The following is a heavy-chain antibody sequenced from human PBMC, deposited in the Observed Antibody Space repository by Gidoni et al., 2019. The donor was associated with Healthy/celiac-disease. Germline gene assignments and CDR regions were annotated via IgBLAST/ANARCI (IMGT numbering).Heavy chain of an antibody. Sequence: PGLVKPSETLSLTCTVSGGSISSYYWSWIRQPPGKGLEWIGYIYYSGSTNYNPSLKSRVTISVDTSKNQFSLKLSSVTAADTAVYYCARDSGDAYFDYWGQGTLVTVSS. CDR2: IYYSGST. J-gene: IGHJ4*02. CDR3: ARDSGDAYFDY. CDR1: GGSISSYY. V-gene: IGHV4-59*01.